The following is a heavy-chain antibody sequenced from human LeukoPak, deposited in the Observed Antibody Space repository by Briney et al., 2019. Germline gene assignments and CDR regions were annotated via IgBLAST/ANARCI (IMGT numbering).Heavy chain of an antibody. CDR3: ARDPEDCGGDCSSFDY. CDR2: ISSGSTI. CDR1: GFTFSDYY. V-gene: IGHV3-11*04. Sequence: GGSLRLSCAASGFTFSDYYMSWIRQAPGKGLEWVSYISSGSTIYYADSVKGRFTISRNNAKNSLYLQMNSLRAEDTAVYYCARDPEDCGGDCSSFDYWGQGTLVTVSS. J-gene: IGHJ4*02. D-gene: IGHD2-21*02.